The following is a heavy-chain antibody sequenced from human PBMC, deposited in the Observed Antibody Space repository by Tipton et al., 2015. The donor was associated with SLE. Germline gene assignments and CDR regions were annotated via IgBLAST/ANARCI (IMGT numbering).Heavy chain of an antibody. CDR3: ARVAAGIPGFGSYDDNWFDP. V-gene: IGHV3-30*02. Sequence: SGFTFSSYGMHWVRQAPGKGLEWVAFIRYDGSNKYYADSVKGRFTISRDNSKNSLYLQMNSLRAEDTAVYYCARVAAGIPGFGSYDDNWFDPWGQGTLVTVSS. CDR1: GFTFSSYG. D-gene: IGHD1-26*01. CDR2: IRYDGSNK. J-gene: IGHJ5*02.